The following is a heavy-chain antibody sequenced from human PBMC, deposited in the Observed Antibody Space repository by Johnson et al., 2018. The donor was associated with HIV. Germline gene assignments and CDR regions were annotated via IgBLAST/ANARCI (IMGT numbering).Heavy chain of an antibody. V-gene: IGHV3-30*19. J-gene: IGHJ3*02. Sequence: QMLLVESGGGVVQPGRSLRLSCAASGFTFSSYGMHWVRQAPGKGLESVAVIWYDGSNKYYADSVKGRFTISRDNSKNTLYLQMNSLRAEDTAVYYCARDQVVEMATIIGDDAFDIWGQGTMVTVSS. CDR3: ARDQVVEMATIIGDDAFDI. CDR1: GFTFSSYG. D-gene: IGHD5-24*01. CDR2: IWYDGSNK.